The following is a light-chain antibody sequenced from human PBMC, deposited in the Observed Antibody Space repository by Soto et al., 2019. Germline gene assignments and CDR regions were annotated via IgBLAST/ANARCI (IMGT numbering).Light chain of an antibody. CDR1: QDISRW. Sequence: DIQMTQSPPTLPAAAGDRVTITCRARQDISRWLAWYQQKPGKAPVLLSYDASTLQGGVPSRFSGTGSGTEFTLIISSLQPEDFETYYCKQYNAYYSFGQGNKVEIK. CDR3: KQYNAYYS. V-gene: IGKV1-5*01. J-gene: IGKJ2*03. CDR2: DAS.